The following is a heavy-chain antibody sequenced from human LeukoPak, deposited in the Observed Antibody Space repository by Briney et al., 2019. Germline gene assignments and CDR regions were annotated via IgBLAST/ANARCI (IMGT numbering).Heavy chain of an antibody. D-gene: IGHD6-19*01. CDR2: IYSCGST. Sequence: GGSLRLSCAASAFTVSSNYMSWVRQAPGKGLEWVSVIYSCGSTYYADSVKGRFTISRDNSKNTLYLQMNSLRAEDTAVYYCARVGYSSGWADYWGQGTLVTVSS. J-gene: IGHJ4*02. CDR3: ARVGYSSGWADY. CDR1: AFTVSSNY. V-gene: IGHV3-66*01.